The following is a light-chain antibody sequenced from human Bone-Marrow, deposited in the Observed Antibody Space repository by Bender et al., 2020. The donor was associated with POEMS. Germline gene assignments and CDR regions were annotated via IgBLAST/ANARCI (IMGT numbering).Light chain of an antibody. V-gene: IGLV2-14*01. CDR2: GVS. CDR1: SSDIAIYDF. CDR3: SSYRSGSTLVV. Sequence: QSALTQPASVSGSPGQSITISCTGTSSDIAIYDFVSWYQQHPGKAPTLMIFGVSERPSGVSHRFSGSKSGNTASLTISGLQAEDEYEYSCSSYRSGSTLVVFGGGTKVPVL. J-gene: IGLJ2*01.